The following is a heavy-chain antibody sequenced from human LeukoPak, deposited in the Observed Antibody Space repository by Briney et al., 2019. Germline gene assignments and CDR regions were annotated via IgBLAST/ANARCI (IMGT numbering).Heavy chain of an antibody. V-gene: IGHV3-23*01. CDR3: AKVSGSGGTKYQPFDY. CDR1: GFTFSSYT. CDR2: ISGSGGST. D-gene: IGHD2-15*01. Sequence: RTGGSLRLSCAASGFTFSSYTMSGVRHAPGRGLEWVSAISGSGGSTYYADSVKGRFTISRDNSKNTLYLQMNSLRAEDTAVYYCAKVSGSGGTKYQPFDYWGQGTLVTVSS. J-gene: IGHJ4*02.